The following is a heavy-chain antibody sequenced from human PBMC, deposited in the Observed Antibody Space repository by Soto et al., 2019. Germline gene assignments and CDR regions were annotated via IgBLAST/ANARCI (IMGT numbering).Heavy chain of an antibody. CDR1: GGSISSCGYY. J-gene: IGHJ4*02. D-gene: IGHD6-13*01. CDR3: ARGPRSSWYFDY. Sequence: SETLSLTCTVSGGSISSCGYYWSWIRQHPGKGLEWIGYIYYSGSTYYNTSLKSRITISVDTSKNKFCLQLNSVTAADTAVYYCARGPRSSWYFDYWGQGTLVTVSS. V-gene: IGHV4-31*03. CDR2: IYYSGST.